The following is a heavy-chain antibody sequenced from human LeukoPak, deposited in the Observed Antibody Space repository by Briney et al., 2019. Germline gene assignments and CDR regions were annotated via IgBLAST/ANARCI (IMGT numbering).Heavy chain of an antibody. CDR3: ARGSLGENWNDITGWFDP. J-gene: IGHJ5*02. CDR1: GGSITSYY. D-gene: IGHD1-1*01. CDR2: IYYSGST. Sequence: PSETLSLTCTVSGGSITSYYWSWLRQPPGKGLEWIGYIYYSGSTNYNPSLKSRVTISVDTSKNQFSLKLNSVAAADTAVYYCARGSLGENWNDITGWFDPWGQGILVTVSS. V-gene: IGHV4-59*01.